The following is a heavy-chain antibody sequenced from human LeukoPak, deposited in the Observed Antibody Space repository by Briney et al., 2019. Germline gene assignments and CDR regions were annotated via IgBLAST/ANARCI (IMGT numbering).Heavy chain of an antibody. V-gene: IGHV3-49*04. CDR1: GFTFGDYA. D-gene: IGHD3-10*02. Sequence: PGGSLRLSCTVSGFTFGDYAMSWVRQAPGKGLEWVGFIRSKAYGGTTEYAASVKGRFTISRDDSKSIAYLQMNSLRAEDTAVYYCAELGITMIGGVWGKGTTVTISS. J-gene: IGHJ6*04. CDR2: IRSKAYGGTT. CDR3: AELGITMIGGV.